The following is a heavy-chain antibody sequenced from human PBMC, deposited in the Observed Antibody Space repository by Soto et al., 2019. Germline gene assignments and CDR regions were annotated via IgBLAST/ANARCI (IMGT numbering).Heavy chain of an antibody. CDR3: ARDGNSSSWWGYYYYYGMDV. J-gene: IGHJ6*02. CDR1: GYTFTSYY. Sequence: GASVKVSCKASGYTFTSYYMHWVRQAPGQGLEWMGIINPSGGSTSYAQKFQGRVTMTRDTSTSTVYKEMSSLRSEDTAVYFCARDGNSSSWWGYYYYYGMDVWGQGTTVTVSS. D-gene: IGHD6-13*01. V-gene: IGHV1-46*01. CDR2: INPSGGST.